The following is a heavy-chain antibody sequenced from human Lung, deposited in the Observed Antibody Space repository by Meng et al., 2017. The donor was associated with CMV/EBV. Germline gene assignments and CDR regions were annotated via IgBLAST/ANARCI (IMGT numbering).Heavy chain of an antibody. CDR2: MYYSGSP. J-gene: IGHJ5*02. V-gene: IGHV4-31*02. CDR3: ARGGPGGSSSSRGFDP. D-gene: IGHD2-2*01. Sequence: SMTNNGYYWSWIRQNPGKGLEWIGYMYYSGSPDYNPSLKSRVTISVDISKNQFSLKLTSVTAADTAVYYCARGGPGGSSSSRGFDPWGQGTLVTVSS. CDR1: SMTNNGYY.